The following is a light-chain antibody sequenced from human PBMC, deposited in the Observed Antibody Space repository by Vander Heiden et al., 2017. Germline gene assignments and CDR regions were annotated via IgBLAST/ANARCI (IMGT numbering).Light chain of an antibody. J-gene: IGKJ4*01. V-gene: IGKV3-20*01. CDR3: QQYVRSPVT. Sequence: EIVLTQSPVTLSLSPGERATLSCRASQSVGSSYFAWYQHKPGQAPRLLIYATSRRATGVPDSFSGGGSGTDFTLTISRLESEDFAIYYCQQYVRSPVTFGGGTKVEIK. CDR1: QSVGSSY. CDR2: ATS.